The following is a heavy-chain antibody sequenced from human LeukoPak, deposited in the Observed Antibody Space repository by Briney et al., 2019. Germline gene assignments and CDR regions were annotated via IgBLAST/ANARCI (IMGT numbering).Heavy chain of an antibody. D-gene: IGHD5-12*01. V-gene: IGHV4-61*10. CDR3: ARGRGYSGYFGYYYMDV. Sequence: SETLSLTCTVSGGSISSGSYYWSWIRQPAGKGLEWIGYIYYSGSTNYNPSLKSRVTISLDTSKNQFSLKLSSVTAADTAVYYCARGRGYSGYFGYYYMDVWGKGTTVTISS. CDR1: GGSISSGSYY. CDR2: IYYSGST. J-gene: IGHJ6*03.